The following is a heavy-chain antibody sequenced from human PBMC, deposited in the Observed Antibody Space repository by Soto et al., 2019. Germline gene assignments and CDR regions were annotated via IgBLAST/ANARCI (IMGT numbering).Heavy chain of an antibody. Sequence: SETLSLTCTVSGGSIRSYYWSWIRQPPGKGLEWIGYVYSGGGTNYSPSFMGRVTISVDTTDNQFSLKLNSVTAADTAVYYCEREKTPMSPHYFYYGMDVWGQGTTVTVSS. D-gene: IGHD3-9*01. J-gene: IGHJ6*02. CDR2: VYSGGGT. CDR3: EREKTPMSPHYFYYGMDV. V-gene: IGHV4-59*01. CDR1: GGSIRSYY.